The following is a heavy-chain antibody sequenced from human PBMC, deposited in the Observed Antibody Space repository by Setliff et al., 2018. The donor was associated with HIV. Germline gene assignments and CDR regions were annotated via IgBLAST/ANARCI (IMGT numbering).Heavy chain of an antibody. D-gene: IGHD6-19*01. CDR3: ASMERGSGFSNRNYFDY. Sequence: SETLSLTCTVSGDAISNGLYWGWIRQPPGKGLEWIGTVSDSGSGHYNPPLNSRVTISVDTSKNQLSLKLSSVTAADTAVYYCASMERGSGFSNRNYFDYWGQGTLVTVSS. CDR2: VSDSGSG. CDR1: GDAISNGLY. V-gene: IGHV4-38-2*02. J-gene: IGHJ4*02.